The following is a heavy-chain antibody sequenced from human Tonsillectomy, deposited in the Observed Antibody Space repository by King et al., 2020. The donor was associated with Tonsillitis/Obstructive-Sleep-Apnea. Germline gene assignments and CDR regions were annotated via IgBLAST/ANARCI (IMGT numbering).Heavy chain of an antibody. D-gene: IGHD2-15*01. J-gene: IGHJ5*02. CDR2: ISWNGDSI. V-gene: IGHV3-9*01. Sequence: VQLVESGGGLVQPGRSLRLSCAASGFTFDDYAMHWVRQAPGKGLEWVSGISWNGDSIVYADSVEGRFTISRDNAKNFLYLQMDSLRAEDTAFYYCAKGTPGEAEVWFDPWGQGTLGPGSS. CDR3: AKGTPGEAEVWFDP. CDR1: GFTFDDYA.